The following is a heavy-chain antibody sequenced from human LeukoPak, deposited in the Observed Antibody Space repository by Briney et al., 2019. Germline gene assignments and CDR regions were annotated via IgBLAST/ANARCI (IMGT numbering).Heavy chain of an antibody. CDR3: ALGGYFDWLSFDY. Sequence: PGRSLRLSCAASGFTFSSYGMHWVRQAPGKGLEWVAVISYDGSNKYYADSVKGRFTISRDNSKNTLYLQMNSLRAEDTAVYYCALGGYFDWLSFDYWGQGTLVTVSS. D-gene: IGHD3-9*01. V-gene: IGHV3-30*03. CDR2: ISYDGSNK. CDR1: GFTFSSYG. J-gene: IGHJ4*02.